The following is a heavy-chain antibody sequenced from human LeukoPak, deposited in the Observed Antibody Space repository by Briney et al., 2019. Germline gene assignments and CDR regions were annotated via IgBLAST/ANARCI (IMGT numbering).Heavy chain of an antibody. CDR3: ARSPPGLIYMDV. Sequence: SVKVSCKASGGTFSSYAISWVRQAPGQGFEWMGGFIPIFGTTNYAQNFQGRVMITADESTSTAYMELSSLRSEDTAVYYCARSPPGLIYMDVWGKGTTVSVSS. V-gene: IGHV1-69*13. J-gene: IGHJ6*03. CDR1: GGTFSSYA. CDR2: FIPIFGTT. D-gene: IGHD2-8*01.